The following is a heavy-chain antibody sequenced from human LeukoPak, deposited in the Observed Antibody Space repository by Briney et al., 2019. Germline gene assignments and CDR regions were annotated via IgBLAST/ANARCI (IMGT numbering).Heavy chain of an antibody. CDR2: IFYDGDSK. J-gene: IGHJ5*02. D-gene: IGHD3-3*01. CDR3: ARARVAELYYDFWSGYYTGWFDP. CDR1: GFTFSSYA. Sequence: GGSLRLSCAASGFTFSSYAMHWVRQAPGKGLEWVGVIFYDGDSKHYADSVKGRFTISRDNSQSTLYLQMSSLRGEDTAVYYCARARVAELYYDFWSGYYTGWFDPWGQGTLVTVSS. V-gene: IGHV3-30-3*01.